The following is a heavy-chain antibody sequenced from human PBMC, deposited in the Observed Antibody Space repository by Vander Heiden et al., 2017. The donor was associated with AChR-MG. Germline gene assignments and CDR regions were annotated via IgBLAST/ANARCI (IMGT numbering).Heavy chain of an antibody. Sequence: QVQLVESGGGVVQPGRSLRLSCAASGFTLRSYAMHWVRQAPGKGLEWVAVISYDGSNKYYADSVKGRFTISRDNSKNTLYLQMNSLRAEDTAVYYCASSPAFDIVGAPSHAFDIWGQGTMVTVSS. D-gene: IGHD1-26*01. CDR2: ISYDGSNK. CDR1: GFTLRSYA. CDR3: ASSPAFDIVGAPSHAFDI. V-gene: IGHV3-30-3*01. J-gene: IGHJ3*02.